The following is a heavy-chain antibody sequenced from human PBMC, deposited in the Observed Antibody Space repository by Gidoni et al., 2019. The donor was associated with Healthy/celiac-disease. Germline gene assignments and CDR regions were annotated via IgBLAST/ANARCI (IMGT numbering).Heavy chain of an antibody. V-gene: IGHV3-23*01. CDR2: ISGSGGST. CDR3: AKDGGIVVVPARGFDY. J-gene: IGHJ4*02. CDR1: GFTFSCYA. D-gene: IGHD2-2*01. Sequence: EVQLLESGGGLVQPGGSLRPSCAASGFTFSCYAMSWVRQAPGKGLEWVSVISGSGGSTYYADSGKGRFTIYRDNSKNTLYLQMNSLRAEDTAVYYCAKDGGIVVVPARGFDYWGQGTLVTVSS.